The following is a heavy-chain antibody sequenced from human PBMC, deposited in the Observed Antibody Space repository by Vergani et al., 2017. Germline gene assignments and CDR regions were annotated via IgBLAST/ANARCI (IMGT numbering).Heavy chain of an antibody. V-gene: IGHV3-9*03. CDR3: AKGGIAAAGPFDY. CDR1: GFTFDDYA. J-gene: IGHJ4*02. D-gene: IGHD6-13*01. Sequence: EVQLVESGGGLVQPGRSLRLSCAASGFTFDDYAMHWVRQAPGKGLEWVSGISWNSGSIGYADSVKGRFTISRDNAKNSLHLQMNSLRAEDMALYYCAKGGIAAAGPFDYWGQGTLVTVSS. CDR2: ISWNSGSI.